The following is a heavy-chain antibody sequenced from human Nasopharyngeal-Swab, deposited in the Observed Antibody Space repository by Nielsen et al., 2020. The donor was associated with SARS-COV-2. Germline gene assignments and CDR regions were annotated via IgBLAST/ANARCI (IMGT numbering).Heavy chain of an antibody. Sequence: ASVKVSCKPSGYTFSSYGIAWVRQAPGQGLEWLGWISPYNDYTHYAQKFQGSVTMTSDTSTSTAYLELRSLTSDDTAVYYCVRELGVGLFDYWGQGTLVTVSS. CDR3: VRELGVGLFDY. D-gene: IGHD3-16*01. V-gene: IGHV1-18*01. CDR1: GYTFSSYG. CDR2: ISPYNDYT. J-gene: IGHJ4*02.